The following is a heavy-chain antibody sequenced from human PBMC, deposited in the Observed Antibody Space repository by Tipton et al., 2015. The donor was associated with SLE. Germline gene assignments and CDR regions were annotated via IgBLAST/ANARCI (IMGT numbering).Heavy chain of an antibody. Sequence: TLSLTCAVYGGSFSGYYWSWIRQPPGKGLEWIGEINHSGSTNYNPSLKSRVTISVDTSKNQFSLKLTSVTAADTAAYYCASGTIESFDYWGQGTLVTVSS. CDR3: ASGTIESFDY. D-gene: IGHD3-9*01. J-gene: IGHJ4*02. V-gene: IGHV4-34*01. CDR2: INHSGST. CDR1: GGSFSGYY.